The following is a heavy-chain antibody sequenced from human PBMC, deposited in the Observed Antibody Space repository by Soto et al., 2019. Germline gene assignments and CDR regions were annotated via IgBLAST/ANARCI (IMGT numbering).Heavy chain of an antibody. CDR1: GYTFTSYG. J-gene: IGHJ4*02. CDR2: INADNGNT. Sequence: ASVKVSCKASGYTFTSYGISWVRQAPGRGLEWMGWINADNGNTKYSQKFQGRVTITRDASASTAYMELSSLRSEDTAVYYCARGRTGYFVYWGQGTLVTVSS. CDR3: ARGRTGYFVY. V-gene: IGHV1-3*01. D-gene: IGHD3-9*01.